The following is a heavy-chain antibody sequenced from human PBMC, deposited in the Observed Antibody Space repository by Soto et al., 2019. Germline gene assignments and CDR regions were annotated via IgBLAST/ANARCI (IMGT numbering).Heavy chain of an antibody. D-gene: IGHD4-17*01. CDR3: AKDGGPYGDPSLYYYMDV. V-gene: IGHV3-23*01. CDR1: GFTFSSYA. Sequence: EVKVLESGGGLVQPGGSLRLSCAASGFTFSSYALSWVRQAPGKGLEWVSDISGSGGSTYYADSVKGRFTISRDNSKNTLYLQMNSLRAEDTAVYHCAKDGGPYGDPSLYYYMDVWGKGTTVTVSS. J-gene: IGHJ6*03. CDR2: ISGSGGST.